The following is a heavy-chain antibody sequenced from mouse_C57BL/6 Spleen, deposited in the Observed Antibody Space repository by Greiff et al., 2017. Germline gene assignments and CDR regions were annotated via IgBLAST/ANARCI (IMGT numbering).Heavy chain of an antibody. V-gene: IGHV3-6*01. Sequence: EVQVVESGPGLVKPSQSLSLTCSVTGYSFTSGYYWNCFRQFPGNKLEWMGYISYDGSNNYNPSLKNRISITRDTSKNQFFLKLNSVTTEDTATYYCARGYGYAMDYCGQGTSVTGSS. D-gene: IGHD1-1*01. CDR1: GYSFTSGYY. CDR3: ARGYGYAMDY. J-gene: IGHJ4*01. CDR2: ISYDGSN.